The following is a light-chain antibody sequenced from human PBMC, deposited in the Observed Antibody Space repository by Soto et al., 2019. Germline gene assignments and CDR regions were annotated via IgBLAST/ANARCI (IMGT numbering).Light chain of an antibody. Sequence: QSVRTQPASVSGSPGQSITISCTGTSSDVGGYNYLSWYQQNPGKAPKVMIYEVSNRPSGVSNRFSGSKSGNTASLTISGLQAEDEADYYCSSYTTSGTPVFGGGTKLTVL. CDR1: SSDVGGYNY. V-gene: IGLV2-14*01. CDR3: SSYTTSGTPV. J-gene: IGLJ3*02. CDR2: EVS.